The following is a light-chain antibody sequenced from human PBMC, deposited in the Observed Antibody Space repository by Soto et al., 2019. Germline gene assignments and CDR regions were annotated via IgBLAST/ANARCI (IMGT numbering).Light chain of an antibody. J-gene: IGKJ1*01. CDR3: QQYGSSGT. V-gene: IGKV3-20*01. CDR1: QTLSRN. CDR2: GAS. Sequence: EIVLTQSPATLSVSPGERATLSCRASQTLSRNLAWYQQRPGXAPRLLIYGASSRATGIPDRFSGSGYGKALTLTISGIENEDFAVYYCQQYGSSGTFGQGPKVHIK.